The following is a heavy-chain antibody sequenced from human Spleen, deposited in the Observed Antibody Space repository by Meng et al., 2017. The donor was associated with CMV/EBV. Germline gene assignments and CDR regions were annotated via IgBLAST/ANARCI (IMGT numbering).Heavy chain of an antibody. J-gene: IGHJ4*02. CDR2: INHSGST. D-gene: IGHD3-10*01. CDR1: GVSISSNIG. Sequence: QVQRQGSGQGLVKPSGTLSLTCGVSGVSISSNIGWTWVRQPPGKGLEWIGEINHSGSTNYNPSLKSRVTISVDTSKNQFSLKLSSVTAADTAVYYCARGRGPGYWGQGTLVTVSS. CDR3: ARGRGPGY. V-gene: IGHV4-4*02.